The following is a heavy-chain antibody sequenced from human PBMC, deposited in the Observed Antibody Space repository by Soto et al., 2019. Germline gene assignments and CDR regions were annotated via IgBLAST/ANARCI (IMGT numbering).Heavy chain of an antibody. CDR1: GYTFTDYG. CDR3: ARGYFYGSGTYPIDY. Sequence: ASVKVSCKASGYTFTDYGVTWVRQAPGQGLEWMGWISAYSGNTDYAQNVQGRVTMTTDTSTTTAYVELRTLRSDDTAIYYCARGYFYGSGTYPIDYWGQGALVTVSS. CDR2: ISAYSGNT. V-gene: IGHV1-18*01. D-gene: IGHD3-10*01. J-gene: IGHJ4*01.